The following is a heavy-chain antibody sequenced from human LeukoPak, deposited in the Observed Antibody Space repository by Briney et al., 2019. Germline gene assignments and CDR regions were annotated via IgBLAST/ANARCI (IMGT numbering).Heavy chain of an antibody. D-gene: IGHD6-13*01. J-gene: IGHJ4*02. CDR2: ITSSSSSI. CDR3: ARASAAGPSGY. Sequence: GGSLRLSCAASGFTFNIYSMNWVRQAPGKGLEWVSSITSSSSSIWYADSVKGRFTISRDNAKNSLYLQMNSLRAEDTAVYYCARASAAGPSGYWGQGTLVTVSS. V-gene: IGHV3-21*01. CDR1: GFTFNIYS.